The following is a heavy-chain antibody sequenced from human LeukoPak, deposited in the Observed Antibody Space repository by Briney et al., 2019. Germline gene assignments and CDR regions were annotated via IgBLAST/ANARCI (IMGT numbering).Heavy chain of an antibody. V-gene: IGHV3-53*01. Sequence: GGSLRLSCAASGFTVSSNYMSWVRQAPGEGPEWVSVIYSGGSTSFADSVKGPFTISRDNSKNTLYLQMNSLRAEDTAVYYCASGNDAFDIWGRGTMVTVSS. CDR2: IYSGGST. D-gene: IGHD4-23*01. J-gene: IGHJ3*02. CDR1: GFTVSSNY. CDR3: ASGNDAFDI.